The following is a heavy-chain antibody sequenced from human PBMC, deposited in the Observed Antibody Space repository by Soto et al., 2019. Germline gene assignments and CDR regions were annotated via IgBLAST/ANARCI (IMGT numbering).Heavy chain of an antibody. CDR1: GDSVSSNSAA. Sequence: PSHTLSLTCAISGDSVSSNSAAWNLIRQSPSRGLEWLGRTYYRSKWYNDYAVSVKSRITINPDTSKNQFSLQLNSVTPEGTAVYYCARWADYYYGMDVWGQGTTVTVSS. J-gene: IGHJ6*02. CDR3: ARWADYYYGMDV. CDR2: TYYRSKWYN. V-gene: IGHV6-1*01.